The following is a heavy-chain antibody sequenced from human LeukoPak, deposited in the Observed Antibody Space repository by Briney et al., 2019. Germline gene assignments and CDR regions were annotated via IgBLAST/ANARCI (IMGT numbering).Heavy chain of an antibody. J-gene: IGHJ4*02. CDR1: GYTFTGYY. Sequence: GASVKVSCKASGYTFTGYYMHWVRQAPGQGLEWMGWINPNSGGTNYAQKFQGRVTMTRDTSISTAYMELSRLRSDDTAVYYCARVRFGEFFHRPFDYWGQGTLVTVSS. D-gene: IGHD3-10*01. CDR2: INPNSGGT. CDR3: ARVRFGEFFHRPFDY. V-gene: IGHV1-2*02.